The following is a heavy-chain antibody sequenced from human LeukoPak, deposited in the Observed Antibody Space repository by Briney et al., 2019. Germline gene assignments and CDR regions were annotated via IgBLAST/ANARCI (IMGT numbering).Heavy chain of an antibody. Sequence: GASVKVSFKASGYTFTSYYMHWVRQAPGQGLEWMGIINPSGGSTTYAQKFQGRVTMTRDTSTSTVYMQLSSLRSEDTAVYYCTREGLGYCFDYWGQGTLVTVSS. J-gene: IGHJ4*02. V-gene: IGHV1-46*01. CDR1: GYTFTSYY. CDR2: INPSGGST. D-gene: IGHD3/OR15-3a*01. CDR3: TREGLGYCFDY.